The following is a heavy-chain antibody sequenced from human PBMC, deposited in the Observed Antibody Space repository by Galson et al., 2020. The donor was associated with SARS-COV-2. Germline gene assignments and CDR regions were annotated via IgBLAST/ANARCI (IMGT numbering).Heavy chain of an antibody. V-gene: IGHV3-53*01. CDR3: LREGSTVNPDY. D-gene: IGHD2-8*02. J-gene: IGHJ4*02. Sequence: GGSLRLSCAASGFTVSSSYMSWVRQAPGKGLEWVSLIYPSDNTFYTDSVKGRFTISRDNSRNILFLQMNSLKAEDTAVYYCLREGSTVNPDYWGQGTLVTVSS. CDR1: GFTVSSSY. CDR2: IYPSDNT.